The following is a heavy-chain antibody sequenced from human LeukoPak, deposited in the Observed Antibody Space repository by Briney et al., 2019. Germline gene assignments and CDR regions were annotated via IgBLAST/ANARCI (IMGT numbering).Heavy chain of an antibody. CDR3: AREDSNSWSHPLDY. Sequence: SETLSLTCAVSGGSISSSNWWSWVRQPPGKGLEWIGEIYHSGSTNYNPSLKSRVTILVDKSKNQFSLKLSSVTAADTAVYYCAREDSNSWSHPLDYWGQGTLVTVSS. CDR2: IYHSGST. CDR1: GGSISSSNW. V-gene: IGHV4-4*02. J-gene: IGHJ4*02. D-gene: IGHD6-13*01.